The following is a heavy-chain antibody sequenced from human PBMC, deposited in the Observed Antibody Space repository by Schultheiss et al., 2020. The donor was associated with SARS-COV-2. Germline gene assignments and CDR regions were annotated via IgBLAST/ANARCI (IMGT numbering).Heavy chain of an antibody. J-gene: IGHJ4*02. CDR3: AKEIPEYSSSYYFDY. V-gene: IGHV3-30-3*01. CDR1: GFTFSSYA. CDR2: ISYDGSNK. D-gene: IGHD6-6*01. Sequence: GESLKISCAASGFTFSSYAMHWVRQAPGKGLEWVAVISYDGSNKYYADSVKSRFTITRDNSKNKLYLQMNSLRAEDTAVYYCAKEIPEYSSSYYFDYWGQGTLVTVSS.